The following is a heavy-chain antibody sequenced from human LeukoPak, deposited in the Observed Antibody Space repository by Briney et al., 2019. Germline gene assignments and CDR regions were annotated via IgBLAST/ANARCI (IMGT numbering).Heavy chain of an antibody. CDR3: ARDLYDSGGYSSPIDY. Sequence: GGAQRLSCAASGFAVSNNYMSWFRQAPGKGLEWVSVIYSGGSTYYADSVKGRFTISRDNSKNMVYLQMNSLRAEDTAVYYCARDLYDSGGYSSPIDYWGQGTLVTVSS. V-gene: IGHV3-66*01. CDR2: IYSGGST. D-gene: IGHD3-22*01. J-gene: IGHJ4*02. CDR1: GFAVSNNY.